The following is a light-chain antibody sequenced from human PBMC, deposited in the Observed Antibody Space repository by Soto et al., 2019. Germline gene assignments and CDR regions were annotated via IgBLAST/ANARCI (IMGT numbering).Light chain of an antibody. CDR1: SSNIGAGYD. CDR3: QSYDSSLSGSV. CDR2: RNS. V-gene: IGLV1-40*01. Sequence: QSALTQPPSVSGAPGQRVTISCTGSSSNIGAGYDVHWYQQLPGTAPKLLIYRNSNRPSGVPDRVSGSKSGTSASLAITGLQAEDEAYYYCQSYDSSLSGSVFGGGTKRTV. J-gene: IGLJ3*02.